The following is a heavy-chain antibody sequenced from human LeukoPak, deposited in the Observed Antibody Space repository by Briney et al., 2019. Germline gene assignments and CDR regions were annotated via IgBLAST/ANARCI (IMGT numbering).Heavy chain of an antibody. V-gene: IGHV3-30*18. CDR2: ISYGGSNK. J-gene: IGHJ4*02. D-gene: IGHD6-19*01. CDR1: GFTFSSYG. Sequence: GRSLRLSCAASGFTFSSYGMHWVRQAPGKGLEWVAVISYGGSNKYYADSVKGRFTISRDNSKNTLYLQINSLRGEDTAVYYCAKGKYSSGGVPDYWGQGTLVTVSS. CDR3: AKGKYSSGGVPDY.